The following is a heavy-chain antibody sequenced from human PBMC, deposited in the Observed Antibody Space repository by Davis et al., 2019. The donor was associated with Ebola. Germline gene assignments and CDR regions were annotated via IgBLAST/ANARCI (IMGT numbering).Heavy chain of an antibody. J-gene: IGHJ1*01. CDR1: GGSLSGDY. Sequence: SETLSLTCAVYGGSLSGDYWSWIRQSPGKGLEWIGEINYSGSTNYNPSLESRVTISLDTSKRQFSLRVSPVTAADTAVYFRASPGGYVRYFQHWGQGTLVTVSS. D-gene: IGHD5-12*01. V-gene: IGHV4-34*01. CDR2: INYSGST. CDR3: ASPGGYVRYFQH.